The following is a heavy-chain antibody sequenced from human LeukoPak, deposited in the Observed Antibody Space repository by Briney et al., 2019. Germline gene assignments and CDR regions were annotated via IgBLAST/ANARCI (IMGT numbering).Heavy chain of an antibody. Sequence: FSVNVSYQDSRGTLSSHSIIWVRLAPAHGIEGMGGVSPIFGPANYEQKFQGRVTITADTSTSTSSLELSSLSSEDTAVYYCARSPPYDILTGYYKDAFDIWGQGTMVTVSS. CDR2: VSPIFGPA. D-gene: IGHD3-9*01. V-gene: IGHV1-69*06. CDR1: RGTLSSHS. J-gene: IGHJ3*02. CDR3: ARSPPYDILTGYYKDAFDI.